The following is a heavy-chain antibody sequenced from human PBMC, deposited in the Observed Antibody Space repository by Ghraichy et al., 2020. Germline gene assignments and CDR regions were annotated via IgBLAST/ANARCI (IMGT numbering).Heavy chain of an antibody. J-gene: IGHJ5*02. D-gene: IGHD3-3*01. CDR2: ISGSGGST. V-gene: IGHV3-23*01. CDR1: GFTFSSYA. Sequence: ETLSLTCAASGFTFSSYAMSWVRQAPGKGLEWVSAISGSGGSTYYADSVKGRFTISRDNSKNTLYLQMNSLRAEDTAVYYCAKGGLRFRNWFDPWGQGTLVTVSS. CDR3: AKGGLRFRNWFDP.